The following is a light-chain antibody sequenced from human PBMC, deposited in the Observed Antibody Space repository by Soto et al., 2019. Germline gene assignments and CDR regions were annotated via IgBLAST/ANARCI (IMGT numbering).Light chain of an antibody. J-gene: IGLJ2*01. Sequence: QSVLTQPPSLSAAPGQKVTISCSGSSSNIGNNYVSWYQQFPGTAPKLLIYDNNKRPSGIPDRFSGSKSDTSATLGITGLQTGDEADYYCGTWDSNLSAGVFGGGTKLTVL. CDR2: DNN. CDR1: SSNIGNNY. V-gene: IGLV1-51*01. CDR3: GTWDSNLSAGV.